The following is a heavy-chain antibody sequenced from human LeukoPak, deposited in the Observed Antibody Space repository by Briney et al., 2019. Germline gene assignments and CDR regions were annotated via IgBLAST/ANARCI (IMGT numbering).Heavy chain of an antibody. D-gene: IGHD4-17*01. Sequence: GGSLRLSCAASGFTFSNYAMSWVRQAPGKGLEWVSLISGSIGSTSYAGSVKGRFTISRDTSKNTLYLQMNGLRAEDTAIYYCAKGMTTVTTRSPLDYWGQGTLVTVSS. CDR2: ISGSIGST. CDR1: GFTFSNYA. CDR3: AKGMTTVTTRSPLDY. J-gene: IGHJ4*02. V-gene: IGHV3-23*01.